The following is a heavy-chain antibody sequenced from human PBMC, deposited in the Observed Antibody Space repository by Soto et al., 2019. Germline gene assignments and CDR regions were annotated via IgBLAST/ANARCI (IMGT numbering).Heavy chain of an antibody. D-gene: IGHD6-6*01. V-gene: IGHV1-69*06. CDR3: ARDGYSSSSTHYYYYGMDV. J-gene: IGHJ6*02. CDR2: IIPIFGTA. Sequence: QVQLVQSGAEVQKPGSSVKVSCKASGGTFSSYAISWVRQAPGQGLEWMGGIIPIFGTANYAQKFQGRVTITADKSTSTAYMELSSLRSEDTAVYYCARDGYSSSSTHYYYYGMDVWGQGTTVTVSS. CDR1: GGTFSSYA.